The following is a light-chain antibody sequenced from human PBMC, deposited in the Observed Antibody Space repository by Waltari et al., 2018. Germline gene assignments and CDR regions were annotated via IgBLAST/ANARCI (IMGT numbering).Light chain of an antibody. CDR2: GAS. J-gene: IGKJ4*01. V-gene: IGKV3-15*01. CDR3: QQYTTRPLT. Sequence: EIVMTQSPGTLSVSPGEGATLSCRASQSVSSKVAWYHQRPGQAPRLLIFGASTRATGIPARFSGSESGTEFTLTISSLQSEDSGVYFCQQYTTRPLTFGGGTKVEI. CDR1: QSVSSK.